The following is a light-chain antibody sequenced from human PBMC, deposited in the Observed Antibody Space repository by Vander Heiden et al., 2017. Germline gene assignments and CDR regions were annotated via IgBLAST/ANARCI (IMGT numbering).Light chain of an antibody. CDR1: SDINVGTYR. J-gene: IGLJ3*02. Sequence: QAVLTQPSSLSASPGASASLTCTLRSDINVGTYRIYWYQQKPGSPPQYPLRYNSDSDKQQGSGVPSRFSGSKDASANAGILLISGPQSEDEADYYCLIWHTSAWVFGGGTKLTVL. V-gene: IGLV5-45*03. CDR3: LIWHTSAWV. CDR2: YNSDSDK.